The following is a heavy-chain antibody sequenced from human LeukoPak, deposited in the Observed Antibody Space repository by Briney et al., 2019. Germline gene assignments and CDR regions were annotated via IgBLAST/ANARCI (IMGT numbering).Heavy chain of an antibody. Sequence: ASVKVSCKASGYTFTSYAMHWVRQAPGQRLEWMGWINAGNSNTKYSQKFQGRVTITRDTSASTAYMELSSLRSEDTAVYYCARDALLSSGWYYPYYFDYWGQGTLVTVSS. CDR2: INAGNSNT. J-gene: IGHJ4*02. CDR3: ARDALLSSGWYYPYYFDY. V-gene: IGHV1-3*01. D-gene: IGHD6-19*01. CDR1: GYTFTSYA.